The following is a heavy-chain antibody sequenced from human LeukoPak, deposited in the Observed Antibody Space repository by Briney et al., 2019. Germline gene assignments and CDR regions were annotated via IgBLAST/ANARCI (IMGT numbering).Heavy chain of an antibody. CDR2: IYYSGST. Sequence: SETLSLTCTVSGGSISSYYWSWIRQPPGKGLEWIGYIYYSGSTNYNPSLKSRVTISVDTSKNQFSLKLSSVTAADTAVYYCARRIGSTFDYRGQGTLVTVSS. V-gene: IGHV4-59*08. CDR1: GGSISSYY. D-gene: IGHD2-2*01. CDR3: ARRIGSTFDY. J-gene: IGHJ4*02.